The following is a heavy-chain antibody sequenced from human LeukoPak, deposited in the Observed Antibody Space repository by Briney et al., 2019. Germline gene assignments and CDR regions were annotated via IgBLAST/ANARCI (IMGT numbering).Heavy chain of an antibody. CDR1: GYSFTSYW. Sequence: GESLKISCKGSGYSFTSYWIGWVRQMPGKGLEWMGIIYPGDSDTRYSPSFQGQVTISADKSISTAYLQWSSLKASDTAMYYCARTPSVPGYYGSGSYYNPNDYWGQGTQVTVSS. D-gene: IGHD3-10*01. CDR3: ARTPSVPGYYGSGSYYNPNDY. J-gene: IGHJ4*02. V-gene: IGHV5-51*01. CDR2: IYPGDSDT.